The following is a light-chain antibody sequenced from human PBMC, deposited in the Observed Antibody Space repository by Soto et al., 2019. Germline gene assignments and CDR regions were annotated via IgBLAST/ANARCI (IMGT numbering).Light chain of an antibody. CDR3: SSYTTSATLIEL. V-gene: IGLV2-14*01. J-gene: IGLJ1*01. Sequence: QSVLTQPASVSGSPGQSITISCTGSSSDIDAYNYVSWYQQHPGKAPKLMISEVSNRPSGVSNRFSGSKSGNTASLTISGLKPEDADEYYCSSYTTSATLIELLGNGTKVTV. CDR1: SSDIDAYNY. CDR2: EVS.